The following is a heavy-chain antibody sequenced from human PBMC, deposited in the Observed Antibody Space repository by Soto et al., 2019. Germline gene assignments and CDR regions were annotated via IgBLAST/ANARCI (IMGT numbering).Heavy chain of an antibody. Sequence: QVQLVESGGGVVQPGRSLRLSCAASGFTFSSYGMHWVRQAPGKGLEWVAVIWYDGSNKYYADSVKGRFTISRDNSKNTLYLQMNSLRAEDTAVYYCARDGEPITHGDYYYGMDVWGQGTTVTVSS. CDR1: GFTFSSYG. CDR2: IWYDGSNK. D-gene: IGHD5-12*01. CDR3: ARDGEPITHGDYYYGMDV. V-gene: IGHV3-33*01. J-gene: IGHJ6*02.